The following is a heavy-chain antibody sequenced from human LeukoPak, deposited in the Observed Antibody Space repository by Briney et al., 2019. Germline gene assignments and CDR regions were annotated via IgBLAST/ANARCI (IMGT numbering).Heavy chain of an antibody. J-gene: IGHJ5*02. CDR2: IYYSGST. Sequence: SETLSLTCTVSGGSISSSSYYWGWIRRPPGKGLEWIGSIYYSGSTYYNPSLKSRVTISVDTSKNQFSLKLSSVTAADTAVYYCARRIAAAEVWFDPWGQGTLVTVSS. V-gene: IGHV4-39*01. CDR1: GGSISSSSYY. D-gene: IGHD6-13*01. CDR3: ARRIAAAEVWFDP.